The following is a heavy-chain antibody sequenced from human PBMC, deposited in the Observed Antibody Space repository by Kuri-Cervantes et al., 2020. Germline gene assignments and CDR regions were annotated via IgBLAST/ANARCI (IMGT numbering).Heavy chain of an antibody. CDR1: GFTFSNAW. Sequence: GGSLRLSCAASGFTFSNAWMSWVRQAPGKGLEWVTAMSYDGINKFYADSVKGRFTISRDNSKNTLYLQMGSLRAEDMAVYYCAGNSGHAFDIWGQGTMVTVSS. J-gene: IGHJ3*02. V-gene: IGHV3-30*14. CDR3: AGNSGHAFDI. CDR2: MSYDGINK. D-gene: IGHD4-23*01.